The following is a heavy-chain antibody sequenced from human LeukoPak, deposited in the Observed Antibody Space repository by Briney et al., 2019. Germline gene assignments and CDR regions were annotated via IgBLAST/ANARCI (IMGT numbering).Heavy chain of an antibody. Sequence: PGGSLRLSCAVSGFTFSSYSMNWVRQAPGKGLEWVSYISSSSTIYYADSVKGRFTISRDNAKNSLYLQMNSLRAEDTVVYYCARELGIYYDSSGCDYWGQGTLVTVSS. D-gene: IGHD3-22*01. J-gene: IGHJ4*02. V-gene: IGHV3-48*01. CDR1: GFTFSSYS. CDR3: ARELGIYYDSSGCDY. CDR2: ISSSSTI.